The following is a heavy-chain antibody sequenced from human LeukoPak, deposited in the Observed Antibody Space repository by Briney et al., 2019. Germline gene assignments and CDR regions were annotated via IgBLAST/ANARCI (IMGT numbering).Heavy chain of an antibody. CDR2: ISSSGSTI. V-gene: IGHV3-11*04. CDR3: AREMLPNHDAFDI. CDR1: GFTFSDYY. D-gene: IGHD4/OR15-4a*01. Sequence: PGGSLRLSCAASGFTFSDYYMSWIRQAPGKGLEWVSYISSSGSTIYYADSVKGRFTISRDNAKNSLYLQMNSLRAEDTAVYYCAREMLPNHDAFDIWGQGTMVTVSS. J-gene: IGHJ3*02.